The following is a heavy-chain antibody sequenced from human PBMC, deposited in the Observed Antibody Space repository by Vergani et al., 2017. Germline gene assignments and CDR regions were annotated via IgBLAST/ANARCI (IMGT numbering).Heavy chain of an antibody. Sequence: QVQLVQSGAEVKKPGSSVKVSCKASGGTFSSYTISWVRQAPGQGLEWMGRIIPILGIANYAQKFQGRVTITADKSTSTAYMELSSLRSEDTAVYYCARDLWYQLDRYYYYGMDVWGQGTTVTVSS. J-gene: IGHJ6*02. CDR1: GGTFSSYT. V-gene: IGHV1-69*08. CDR3: ARDLWYQLDRYYYYGMDV. D-gene: IGHD2-2*01. CDR2: IIPILGIA.